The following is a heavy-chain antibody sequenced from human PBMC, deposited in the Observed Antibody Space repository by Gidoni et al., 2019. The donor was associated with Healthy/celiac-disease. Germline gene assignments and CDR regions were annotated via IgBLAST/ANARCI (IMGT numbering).Heavy chain of an antibody. Sequence: QVQLQESGPGLVKPSQTLSLTCTVSGRSIRSAGYYWSWIRQHPGKGLEWIGYIYYSGSTYYNPSLKSRVTISVDTSKNQFSLKLSSVTAADTAVYYCARTNYYDSSGYYYTGYFDYWGQGTLVTVSS. V-gene: IGHV4-31*03. J-gene: IGHJ4*02. D-gene: IGHD3-22*01. CDR1: GRSIRSAGYY. CDR3: ARTNYYDSSGYYYTGYFDY. CDR2: IYYSGST.